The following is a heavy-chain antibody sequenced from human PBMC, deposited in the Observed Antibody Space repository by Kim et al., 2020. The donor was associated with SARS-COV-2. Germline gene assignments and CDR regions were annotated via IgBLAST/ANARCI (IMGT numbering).Heavy chain of an antibody. Sequence: GGSLRLSCAASGFTFSSYAMSWVRQAPGKGLEWVSAISGSGGSTYYADSVKGRFTISRDNSKNTLYLQMNSLRAEDTAVYYCAKDRGGTVILTYFDLWGRGTLVTVSS. J-gene: IGHJ2*01. D-gene: IGHD4-17*01. V-gene: IGHV3-23*01. CDR1: GFTFSSYA. CDR3: AKDRGGTVILTYFDL. CDR2: ISGSGGST.